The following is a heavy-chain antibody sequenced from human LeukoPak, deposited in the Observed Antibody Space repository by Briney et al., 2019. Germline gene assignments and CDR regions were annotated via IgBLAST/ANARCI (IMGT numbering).Heavy chain of an antibody. CDR1: GFTFSSYG. J-gene: IGHJ5*02. V-gene: IGHV3-21*01. D-gene: IGHD4-23*01. CDR2: ISSSSSYI. CDR3: ARGTYGGGKPNWFDP. Sequence: PGRSLRLSCAASGFTFSSYGMHWVRQAPGKGLEWVSSISSSSSYIYYADSVKGRFTISRDNAKNSLYLQMNSLRAEDTAVYYCARGTYGGGKPNWFDPWGQGTLVTVSS.